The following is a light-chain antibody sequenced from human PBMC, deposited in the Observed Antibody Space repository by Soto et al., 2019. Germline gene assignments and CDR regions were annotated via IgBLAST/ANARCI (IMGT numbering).Light chain of an antibody. J-gene: IGKJ1*01. V-gene: IGKV3-20*01. Sequence: EIVLTQSPGTLSLSPGERATLSCRASQSVSSYLAWYQQKPGQAPSLLIYGVSTRSTGISDRFSGSGSGTDFTLTISRLDTEDFAVYFCQQYGGSPWTFGQGTKVEI. CDR2: GVS. CDR3: QQYGGSPWT. CDR1: QSVSSY.